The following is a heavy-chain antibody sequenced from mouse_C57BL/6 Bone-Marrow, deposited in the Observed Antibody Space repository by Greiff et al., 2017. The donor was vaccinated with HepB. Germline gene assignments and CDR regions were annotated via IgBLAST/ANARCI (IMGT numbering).Heavy chain of an antibody. J-gene: IGHJ2*01. Sequence: QVKLQQPGAELVRPGTSVKLSCKASGYTFTSYWMHWVKQRPGQGLEWIGEIDPSDSYTNYNQKFKGKATLTVDTSSGTACMQLSSLTSEDSAVYYCARYPIFTTTVVGDYWGQGPTLTVSS. D-gene: IGHD1-1*01. CDR1: GYTFTSYW. CDR3: ARYPIFTTTVVGDY. V-gene: IGHV1-59*01. CDR2: IDPSDSYT.